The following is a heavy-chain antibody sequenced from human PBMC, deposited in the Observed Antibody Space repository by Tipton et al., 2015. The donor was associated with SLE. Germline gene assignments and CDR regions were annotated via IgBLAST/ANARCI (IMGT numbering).Heavy chain of an antibody. CDR2: ISSSSSYT. V-gene: IGHV3-11*06. CDR3: ARVGYSSSWYFDY. CDR1: GFTFSDYY. Sequence: SLRLSCAASGFTFSDYYMSWIRQAPGKGLEWVSYISSSSSYTNYADSVKGRFTISRDNAKNSLYLQMNSLRAEDTAVYYCARVGYSSSWYFDYWGQGTLVTVSS. J-gene: IGHJ4*02. D-gene: IGHD6-13*01.